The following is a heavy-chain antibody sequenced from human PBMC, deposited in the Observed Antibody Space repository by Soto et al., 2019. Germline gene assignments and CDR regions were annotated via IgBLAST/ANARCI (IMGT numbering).Heavy chain of an antibody. CDR1: GFTFSSYG. V-gene: IGHV3-30*03. CDR2: ISYDGSNK. D-gene: IGHD5-12*01. Sequence: QVQLVESGGGVVQPGRSLRLACAASGFTFSSYGVHWVRQAPGKGLEWVAVISYDGSNKYYADSVKGRFTISRDNSKNTLYLQMNSLRAEDTAVYYCARDRPDGYKFFDYWGQGTLVTVSS. J-gene: IGHJ4*02. CDR3: ARDRPDGYKFFDY.